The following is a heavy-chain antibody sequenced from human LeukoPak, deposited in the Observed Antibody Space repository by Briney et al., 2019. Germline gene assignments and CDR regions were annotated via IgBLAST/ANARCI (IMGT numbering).Heavy chain of an antibody. CDR3: ARGRVLRKRGYYYYMDV. J-gene: IGHJ6*03. D-gene: IGHD4/OR15-4a*01. Sequence: SETLSLTCAVYGGSFSGYYWSWIRQPPGKGLEWIGEINHSGSTNYNPSLKSRVTISVDTSKNQFSLKLSSVTAADTAVYYCARGRVLRKRGYYYYMDVWGKGTTVTVSS. CDR1: GGSFSGYY. V-gene: IGHV4-34*01. CDR2: INHSGST.